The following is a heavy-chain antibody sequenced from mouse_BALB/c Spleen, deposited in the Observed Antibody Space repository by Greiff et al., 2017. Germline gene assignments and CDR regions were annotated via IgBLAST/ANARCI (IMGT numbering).Heavy chain of an antibody. CDR3: ARHDYDGYYYWYFDV. J-gene: IGHJ1*01. CDR1: GYTFTSYW. CDR2: IYPGDGDT. D-gene: IGHD2-3*01. Sequence: VKLMESGAELARPGASVKLSCKASGYTFTSYWMQWVKQRPGQGLEWIGAIYPGDGDTRYTQKFKGKATLTADKSSSTAYMQLSSLASEDSAVYYCARHDYDGYYYWYFDVWGAGTTVTVSS. V-gene: IGHV1-87*01.